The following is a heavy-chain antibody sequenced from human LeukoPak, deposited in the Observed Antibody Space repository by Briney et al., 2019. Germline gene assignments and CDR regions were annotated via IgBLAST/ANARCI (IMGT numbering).Heavy chain of an antibody. D-gene: IGHD6-19*01. CDR1: GGTFSSYA. CDR3: ARAPYSSGWYGLNCHFDY. Sequence: SVKVSCKASGGTFSSYAISWVRQAPGQGLEWMGGIIPIFGTANYAQKFQGRVTITTDESTSTAYMELSSLRSEDTAVYYCARAPYSSGWYGLNCHFDYWGQGTLVTVSS. J-gene: IGHJ4*02. V-gene: IGHV1-69*05. CDR2: IIPIFGTA.